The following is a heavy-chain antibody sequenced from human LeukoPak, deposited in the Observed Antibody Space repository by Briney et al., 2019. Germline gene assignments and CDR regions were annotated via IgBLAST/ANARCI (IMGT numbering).Heavy chain of an antibody. D-gene: IGHD3-10*01. CDR2: ISGSGGST. CDR1: GFTVSSYA. Sequence: GGSLRLAWAASGFTVSSYAISSVRQAPGKGLGWVSAISGSGGSTYYADSVKGRFTISRDNSKNTLYLKMHSLRAEDTAVYYCAKETLWLDYWGQGTLVTVSS. J-gene: IGHJ4*02. V-gene: IGHV3-23*01. CDR3: AKETLWLDY.